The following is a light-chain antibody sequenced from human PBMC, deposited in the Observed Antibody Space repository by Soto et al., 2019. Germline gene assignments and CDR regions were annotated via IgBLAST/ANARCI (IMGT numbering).Light chain of an antibody. CDR1: SSDVGGYNY. V-gene: IGLV2-8*01. CDR3: SSFAGNNNLV. J-gene: IGLJ2*01. Sequence: QSALTQPPSASGSPGQSVTISCTGTSSDVGGYNYVSWYQQHPGKAPKLMISEVSKRPSGVPDRFSGSKSGNTASLTVSGIQAEDEDDYYCSSFAGNNNLVFGGGTKLTVL. CDR2: EVS.